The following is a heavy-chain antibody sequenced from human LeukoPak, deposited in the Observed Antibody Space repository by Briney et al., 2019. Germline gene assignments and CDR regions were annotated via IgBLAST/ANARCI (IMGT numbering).Heavy chain of an antibody. CDR2: INWNGGST. CDR3: AELGITMIGGV. J-gene: IGHJ6*04. CDR1: GFTFDDYG. V-gene: IGHV3-20*04. D-gene: IGHD3-10*02. Sequence: RPGGSLRLSCAASGFTFDDYGMRWVRQAPGKGLEWVSGINWNGGSTGYADSVKGRFTISRDNAKNSLYLQMNSLRAEDTAVYYCAELGITMIGGVWGKGTTVTISS.